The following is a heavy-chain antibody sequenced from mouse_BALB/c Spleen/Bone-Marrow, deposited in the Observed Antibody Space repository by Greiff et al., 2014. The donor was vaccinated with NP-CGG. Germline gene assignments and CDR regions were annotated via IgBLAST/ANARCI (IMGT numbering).Heavy chain of an antibody. J-gene: IGHJ1*03. D-gene: IGHD1-1*01. V-gene: IGHV1-4*01. CDR2: INPSSGYA. Sequence: VQLQQSGAELARPGASVKMSCKASGYTFTTYTIHWVKQRPGQGLEWIRYINPSSGYANYNQNFKDKATLTADKSSSTAYMQLSSLTSEDSAVYYCTRITTVVRYFDVWGTGTTVTVSS. CDR1: GYTFTTYT. CDR3: TRITTVVRYFDV.